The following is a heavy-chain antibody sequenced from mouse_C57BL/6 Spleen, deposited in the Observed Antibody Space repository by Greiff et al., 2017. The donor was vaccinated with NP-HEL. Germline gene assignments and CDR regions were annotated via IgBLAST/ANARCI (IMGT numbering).Heavy chain of an antibody. Sequence: QVQLKQPGAELVMPGASVKLSCKASGYTFTSYWMHWVKQRPGQGLEWIGEIDPSDSYTNYNQKFTGKSTLTVDKSSSTAYMQLSSLTSEDSAVYYCGRRGDGYYGGVAVWGKGTLVTVSA. CDR3: GRRGDGYYGGVAV. J-gene: IGHJ3*01. CDR1: GYTFTSYW. CDR2: IDPSDSYT. D-gene: IGHD2-3*01. V-gene: IGHV1-69*01.